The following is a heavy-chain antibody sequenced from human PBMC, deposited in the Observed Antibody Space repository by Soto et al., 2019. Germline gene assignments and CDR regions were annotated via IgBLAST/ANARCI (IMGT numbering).Heavy chain of an antibody. D-gene: IGHD5-12*01. Sequence: HPGGSLRLSCAASGFTYSTYTMHWVRQAPGKGLEWVAVISYDGNNKFYADSVKGRFTISRDSTKQTLYLQMNSLRPDDTAMYYCARVLRGYSGFEDYFDYWGQGALVTLSS. V-gene: IGHV3-30-3*01. CDR3: ARVLRGYSGFEDYFDY. CDR1: GFTYSTYT. J-gene: IGHJ4*02. CDR2: ISYDGNNK.